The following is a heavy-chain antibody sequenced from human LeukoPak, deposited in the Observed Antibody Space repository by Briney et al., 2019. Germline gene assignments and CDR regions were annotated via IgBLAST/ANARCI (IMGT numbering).Heavy chain of an antibody. J-gene: IGHJ4*02. D-gene: IGHD3-16*01. Sequence: SETLSLACTVSGGSINTPNYYWGWIRQTPGKGLEWIGNIFYSGGTYYSPSLTSRVTISLDTSRNQFSLKLNSVTAADTAVYYCARGGSDPFDYWGQGTLVTVSS. CDR2: IFYSGGT. CDR1: GGSINTPNYY. V-gene: IGHV4-39*07. CDR3: ARGGSDPFDY.